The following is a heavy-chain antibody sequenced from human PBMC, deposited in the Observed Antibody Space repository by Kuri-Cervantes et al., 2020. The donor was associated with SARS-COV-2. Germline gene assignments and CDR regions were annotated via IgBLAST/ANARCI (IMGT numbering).Heavy chain of an antibody. D-gene: IGHD3-22*01. CDR1: GFTFSSYS. J-gene: IGHJ1*01. CDR3: ARDRYDSSGWVYFQH. V-gene: IGHV3-30*03. Sequence: GESLKISCAASGFTFSSYSMNWVRQAPGKGLEWVVVISYDGSNKYYADSVKGRFTISRDNSKNTLYLQMNSLRAEDTAVYYCARDRYDSSGWVYFQHWGQGTLVTVSS. CDR2: ISYDGSNK.